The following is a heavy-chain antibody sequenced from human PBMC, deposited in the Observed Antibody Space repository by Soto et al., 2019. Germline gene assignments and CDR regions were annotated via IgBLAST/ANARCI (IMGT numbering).Heavy chain of an antibody. CDR3: ARGTGIAPGRYYGMDV. J-gene: IGHJ6*02. CDR2: ISAYNGNT. V-gene: IGHV1-18*01. CDR1: GYTFTSYG. D-gene: IGHD6-13*01. Sequence: QVPLVQSGAEVKKPGASVKVSCKASGYTFTSYGISWVRQAPGQGLEWMGWISAYNGNTNYAQKLQGRVTMTTDTPTSTAYMELRSLRSDDTAGYYCARGTGIAPGRYYGMDVWGQGTTVPVSS.